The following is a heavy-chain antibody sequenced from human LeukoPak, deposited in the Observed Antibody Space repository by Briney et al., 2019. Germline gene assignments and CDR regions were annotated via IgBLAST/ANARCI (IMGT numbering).Heavy chain of an antibody. D-gene: IGHD3-10*01. V-gene: IGHV3-11*01. J-gene: IGHJ3*02. CDR1: GFTFSDYY. CDR3: ARESGAFDI. CDR2: ISSRGSTI. Sequence: GGSLRLSCAASGFTFSDYYMSWIRQAPGKGLEWISYISSRGSTILYADSVKGRFTISRDNAKNSLFLQMNSLRVEDTAVYYCARESGAFDIWGQGTMVTVSS.